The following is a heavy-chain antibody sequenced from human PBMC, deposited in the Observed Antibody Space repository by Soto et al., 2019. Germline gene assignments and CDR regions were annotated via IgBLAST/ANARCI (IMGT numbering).Heavy chain of an antibody. J-gene: IGHJ2*01. CDR2: VRGGSGTT. CDR1: GLTFSSYA. CDR3: AKDLRGPEAGAWYFDL. Sequence: EVQLLESGGGLVQPGGSLRLSCAASGLTFSSYAMSWVRQAPGKGLEWVSAVRGGSGTTYYADSVKGRFTISSDNSKNYLYLQLHRLRADDTAVYYCAKDLRGPEAGAWYFDLWGRGTLVTVSS. V-gene: IGHV3-23*01. D-gene: IGHD6-13*01.